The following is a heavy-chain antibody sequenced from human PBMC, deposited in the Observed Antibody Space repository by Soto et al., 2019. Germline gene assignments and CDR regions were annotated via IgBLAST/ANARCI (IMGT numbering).Heavy chain of an antibody. CDR3: ARRTMGNYYYMDV. CDR1: GFTLSDYY. V-gene: IGHV3-11*01. Sequence: QVQLVESGGGLVKPGGSLRLSCVASGFTLSDYYMSWIRQAPGKGLEWVSYISSSGTIDNYADSVKGRFTISRDNAKNSLFLQMNGLRAEDTAVHYCARRTMGNYYYMDVWGKGTPVTVSS. D-gene: IGHD3-10*01. J-gene: IGHJ6*03. CDR2: ISSSGTID.